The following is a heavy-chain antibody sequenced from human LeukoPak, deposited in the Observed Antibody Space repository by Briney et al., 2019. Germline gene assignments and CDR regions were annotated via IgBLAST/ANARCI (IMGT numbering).Heavy chain of an antibody. D-gene: IGHD2-2*01. J-gene: IGHJ4*02. CDR1: GDSISSSNYF. V-gene: IGHV4-39*07. CDR3: AREGRYCSSTSCYENFDY. CDR2: MFYYGST. Sequence: SETLSLTCTVSGDSISSSNYFWGWIRQPPGKGLEWIGSMFYYGSTYYNASLKSRVTISLDTSKKQFSLKLSSVTTADTAVYYCAREGRYCSSTSCYENFDYWGQGTLVTVSS.